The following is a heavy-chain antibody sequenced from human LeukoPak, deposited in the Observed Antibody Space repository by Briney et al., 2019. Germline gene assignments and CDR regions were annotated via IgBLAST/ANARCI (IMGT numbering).Heavy chain of an antibody. Sequence: SETLSLTCTVSGASISNYYWSWIRQPAGKGLEWIGRISTSGSTNYNPSLKSRVTISVDTSKNQFSLKLSSVTAADTAVYYCARDYPWTIFGVVIPGYMDVWGKGTTVTVSS. V-gene: IGHV4-4*07. CDR2: ISTSGST. CDR3: ARDYPWTIFGVVIPGYMDV. CDR1: GASISNYY. J-gene: IGHJ6*03. D-gene: IGHD3-3*01.